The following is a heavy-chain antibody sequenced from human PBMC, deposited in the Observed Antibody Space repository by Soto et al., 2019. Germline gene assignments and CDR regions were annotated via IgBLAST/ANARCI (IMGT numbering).Heavy chain of an antibody. CDR1: GFTFSGSP. D-gene: IGHD2-15*01. CDR2: IRSKTNNYAT. J-gene: IGHJ4*02. V-gene: IGHV3-73*01. CDR3: TCIYCSGGSSYSENY. Sequence: EVQLVESGGGLVQPGGSLRLSCAASGFTFSGSPMHWVRQASGKGLEWVGRIRSKTNNYATAYAASVKGRFTISRDDSKNTAYLQMNSLKAEDTAVYYCTCIYCSGGSSYSENYWGQGTLVTVSS.